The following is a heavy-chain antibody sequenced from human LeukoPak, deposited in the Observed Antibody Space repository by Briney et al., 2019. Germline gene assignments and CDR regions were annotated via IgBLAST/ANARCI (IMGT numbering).Heavy chain of an antibody. CDR3: AREYHGSGSFSLLFDP. CDR2: IYYSGIT. J-gene: IGHJ5*02. CDR1: GGSISSNY. D-gene: IGHD3-10*01. V-gene: IGHV4-59*01. Sequence: RPSETLSLTCTVSGGSISSNYWSWVRQPPGRGLEWIGYIYYSGITNNNPSLKSRVTISVDTSKNQFSLKLSSVTAADTAVYYCAREYHGSGSFSLLFDPWGQGTLVTVSS.